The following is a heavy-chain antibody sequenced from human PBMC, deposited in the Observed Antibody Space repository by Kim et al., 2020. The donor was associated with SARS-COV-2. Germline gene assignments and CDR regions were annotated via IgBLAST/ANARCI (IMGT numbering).Heavy chain of an antibody. D-gene: IGHD6-13*01. J-gene: IGHJ3*02. CDR1: GGSFSGYY. CDR2: INHSGST. CDR3: ARAKYSSSWYGAFDI. V-gene: IGHV4-34*01. Sequence: SETLSLTCAVYGGSFSGYYWSWIRQPPGKGLEWIGEINHSGSTNYNPSLKSRVTISVDTSKNQFSLKLSSMTAADTAVYYCARAKYSSSWYGAFDIWGQG.